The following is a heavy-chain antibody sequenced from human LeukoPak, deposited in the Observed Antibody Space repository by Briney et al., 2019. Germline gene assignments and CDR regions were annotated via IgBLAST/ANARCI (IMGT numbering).Heavy chain of an antibody. D-gene: IGHD1-26*01. CDR3: ARVNGAEDY. V-gene: IGHV4-34*01. Sequence: SETLSLTCAVYGGSFIGYYWSWIRQPPRNGLEWIGEINHSGSTNYNPSLKSRVTISVDTSKNQFSLKLSSVTAADTAVYYCARVNGAEDYWGQGTLVTVSS. CDR1: GGSFIGYY. J-gene: IGHJ4*02. CDR2: INHSGST.